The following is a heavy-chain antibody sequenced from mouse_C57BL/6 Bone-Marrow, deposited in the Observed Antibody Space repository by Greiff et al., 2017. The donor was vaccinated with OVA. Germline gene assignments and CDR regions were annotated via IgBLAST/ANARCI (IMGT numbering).Heavy chain of an antibody. V-gene: IGHV1-63*01. CDR1: GYTFTNYW. CDR2: IYPGGGYT. Sequence: VQLQQSGAELVRPGTSVKMSCKASGYTFTNYWIGWAKQRPGHGLEWIGDIYPGGGYTNYNEKFKGKATLTADKSSSTAYMQFSSLTSEDSAIYYCARSTYDGYYPFAYWGQGTLVTVSA. CDR3: ARSTYDGYYPFAY. J-gene: IGHJ3*01. D-gene: IGHD2-3*01.